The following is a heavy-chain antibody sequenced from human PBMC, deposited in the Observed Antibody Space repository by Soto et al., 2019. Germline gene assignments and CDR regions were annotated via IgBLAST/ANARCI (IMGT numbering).Heavy chain of an antibody. CDR2: ISAYNGNT. Sequence: QVQLVQSGGEVKKPGASVKVSCKASGYTFTSYGISWVRQAPGQGLEWMGWISAYNGNTNYAQKLQGRVTMTTDTSTSTAYMELRSLRSDDTAVYYCARDPLGDYVLNWFDPWGQGTLVTVSS. CDR3: ARDPLGDYVLNWFDP. D-gene: IGHD4-17*01. V-gene: IGHV1-18*01. J-gene: IGHJ5*02. CDR1: GYTFTSYG.